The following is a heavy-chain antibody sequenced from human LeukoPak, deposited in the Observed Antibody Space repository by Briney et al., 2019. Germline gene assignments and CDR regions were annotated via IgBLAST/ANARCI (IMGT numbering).Heavy chain of an antibody. CDR2: ISYDGSNK. CDR1: GFTFSSYG. V-gene: IGHV3-30*18. D-gene: IGHD5-18*01. Sequence: GGSLRLSCAASGFTFSSYGMHWVRQAPGKGLEWVAVISYDGSNKYYADSVKGRFTISRDNSKNTLYLQMNSLRAEDTAVYYCAKSWGVATARFDGYFDYWGQGTLVTVSS. J-gene: IGHJ4*02. CDR3: AKSWGVATARFDGYFDY.